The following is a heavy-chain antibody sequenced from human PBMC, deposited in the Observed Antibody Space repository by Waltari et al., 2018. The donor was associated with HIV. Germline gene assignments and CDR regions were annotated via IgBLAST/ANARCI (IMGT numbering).Heavy chain of an antibody. V-gene: IGHV3-7*01. J-gene: IGHJ4*02. CDR3: AREGTGGFDY. Sequence: EVQLMESGGGLAQSGGSLRLSCVASGFTFSRYWISWVRQAPGKGPEWVANIRQDGGETGYVDSVRGRFTISRDNLKNSLYLQMNSLRDEDTAVYFCAREGTGGFDYWGPGTLVTVSS. D-gene: IGHD3-16*01. CDR2: IRQDGGET. CDR1: GFTFSRYW.